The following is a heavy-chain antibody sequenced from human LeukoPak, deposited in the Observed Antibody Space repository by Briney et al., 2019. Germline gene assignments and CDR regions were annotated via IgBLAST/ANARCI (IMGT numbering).Heavy chain of an antibody. CDR1: GYTFTSYD. CDR2: MNPNSGNT. Sequence: ASVKVSCKASGYTFTSYDISWVRQATGQGLEWMGWMNPNSGNTGYAQKFQGRITMTRDMSTSTDFMELSSLRSEDTAVYYCARGGKLRGTVNYYYYMDAWGKGTTVTVSS. CDR3: ARGGKLRGTVNYYYYMDA. V-gene: IGHV1-8*02. J-gene: IGHJ6*03.